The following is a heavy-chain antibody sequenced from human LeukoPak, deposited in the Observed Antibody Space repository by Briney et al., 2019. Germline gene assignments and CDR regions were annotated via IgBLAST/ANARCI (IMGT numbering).Heavy chain of an antibody. Sequence: GGSLRLSCAASGFTFDDFAMHWVRPAPGKGLEWVLSTSWDSGGIGYAVSGKGRFTISRDNAKNSLYLQMNSLRAEDMALYYCAKGLSFRNYGDAFDIWGQGTMVTVSS. J-gene: IGHJ3*02. V-gene: IGHV3-9*03. D-gene: IGHD1-7*01. CDR3: AKGLSFRNYGDAFDI. CDR2: TSWDSGGI. CDR1: GFTFDDFA.